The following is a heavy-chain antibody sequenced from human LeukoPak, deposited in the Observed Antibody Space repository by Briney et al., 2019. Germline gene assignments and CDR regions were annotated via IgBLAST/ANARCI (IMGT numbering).Heavy chain of an antibody. CDR1: AVTFSSYA. D-gene: IGHD6-25*01. V-gene: IGHV1-69*06. CDR2: IIPIFGTA. Sequence: TSVKVSCKASAVTFSSYAISWVRQAPAQGLEWMGVIIPIFGTANYAQKYQGRVTITADKSTSTAYMELSSLRSEDTAVYYCARGAYSSENYYYYYMDVWGKGTTVTVSS. J-gene: IGHJ6*03. CDR3: ARGAYSSENYYYYYMDV.